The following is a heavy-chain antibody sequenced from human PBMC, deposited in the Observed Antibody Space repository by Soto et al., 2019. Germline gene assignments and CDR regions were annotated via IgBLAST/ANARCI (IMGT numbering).Heavy chain of an antibody. J-gene: IGHJ4*02. CDR1: GGTFSSYA. V-gene: IGHV1-69*13. CDR3: ARDWETGIQFDY. CDR2: IIPIFGTA. D-gene: IGHD1-20*01. Sequence: ASVKVSCKASGGTFSSYAISWVRQAPGQGLEWMGGIIPIFGTANYAQKFQGRVTITADESTSTAYMELSSLRSEDTAVYYCARDWETGIQFDYWGQGTLVTVSS.